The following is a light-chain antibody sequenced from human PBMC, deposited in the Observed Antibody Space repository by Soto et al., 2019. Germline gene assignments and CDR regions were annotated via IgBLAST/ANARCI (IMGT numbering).Light chain of an antibody. V-gene: IGKV4-1*01. CDR2: WAS. Sequence: DIVMTQSPDSLAVSLGERATINCKSSQSVLYNSDNKNYLAWYQQKPGQPPKLLIYWASTPDSGVPDRFSGSGSGADFTLTISSLQAEDVAVYYCQQYYTTLTFGGGTKVEIK. CDR1: QSVLYNSDNKNY. CDR3: QQYYTTLT. J-gene: IGKJ4*01.